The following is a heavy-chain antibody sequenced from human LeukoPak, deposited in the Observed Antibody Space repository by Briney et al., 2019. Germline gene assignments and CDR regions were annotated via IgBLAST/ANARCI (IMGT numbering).Heavy chain of an antibody. CDR1: GFTFGDYA. V-gene: IGHV3-49*03. CDR2: IRGTAYGGTT. D-gene: IGHD3-22*01. Sequence: PGGSLRLSCTGSGFTFGDYAVSWFRQAPGKGLEWVGFIRGTAYGGTTQYAASVKDRFTISRDDSKSIAYLQMNSLKTEDTAVYYCTRCGSSGYYTAVDYWGQGTLVAVSS. J-gene: IGHJ4*02. CDR3: TRCGSSGYYTAVDY.